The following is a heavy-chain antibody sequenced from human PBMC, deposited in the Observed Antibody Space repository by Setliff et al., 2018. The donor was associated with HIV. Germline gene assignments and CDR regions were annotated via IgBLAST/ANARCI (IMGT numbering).Heavy chain of an antibody. V-gene: IGHV1-18*01. CDR1: GYRFNTYG. Sequence: ASVKVSCKASGYRFNTYGISWVRQAPGQGLEWMGWISPYNGDTRFAQSLQGRVTLATDTSTNTAYMEMRTLRSDYTAVYYCVRGVTRDISGYYRDEYFQHWGQGTPVTVSS. D-gene: IGHD3-22*01. CDR3: VRGVTRDISGYYRDEYFQH. J-gene: IGHJ1*01. CDR2: ISPYNGDT.